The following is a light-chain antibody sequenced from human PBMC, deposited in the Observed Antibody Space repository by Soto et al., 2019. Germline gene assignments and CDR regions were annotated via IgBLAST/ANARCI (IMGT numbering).Light chain of an antibody. J-gene: IGKJ5*01. V-gene: IGKV3-20*01. CDR2: GAS. Sequence: EIVLTQSPATLSLSPGDRATLSCRASHFISSNYLSWYQQKPGQAPRLLIYGASSRATGIPDRFSGSGSGTDFTLTISRLEPEDCAVYYCQQYSSSPGTFGQGTRLEIK. CDR3: QQYSSSPGT. CDR1: HFISSNY.